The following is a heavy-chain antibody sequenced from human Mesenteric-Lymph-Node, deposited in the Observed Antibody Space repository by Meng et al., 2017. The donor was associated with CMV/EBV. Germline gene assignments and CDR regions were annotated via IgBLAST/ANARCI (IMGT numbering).Heavy chain of an antibody. CDR2: IYSGSNT. CDR3: ARVCDFWNSDFCVLDV. CDR1: GFTVSSNF. D-gene: IGHD3-3*01. V-gene: IGHV3-53*01. Sequence: GESLKISCAVSGFTVSSNFMTWVRQAPGKGLEWVSMIYSGSNTFYADSVKGRFTISRDNSKNTLFLQLNSLRVEDTAMYYCARVCDFWNSDFCVLDVWGQGTTVTVSS. J-gene: IGHJ6*02.